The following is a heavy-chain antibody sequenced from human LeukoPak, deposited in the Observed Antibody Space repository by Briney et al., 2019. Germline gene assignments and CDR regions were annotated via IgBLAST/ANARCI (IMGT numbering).Heavy chain of an antibody. D-gene: IGHD1-14*01. CDR3: ATSAGGPRSAFDI. J-gene: IGHJ3*02. CDR1: GFAFGSYW. CDR2: INSDGSNT. Sequence: PGGSLRLSCAASGFAFGSYWMNWVRQAPGKGLVWVSRINSDGSNTNYADSVKGRFTISRDNAKNTLYLQMNSLRADDTAVYYCATSAGGPRSAFDIWGQGTMVTVSS. V-gene: IGHV3-74*01.